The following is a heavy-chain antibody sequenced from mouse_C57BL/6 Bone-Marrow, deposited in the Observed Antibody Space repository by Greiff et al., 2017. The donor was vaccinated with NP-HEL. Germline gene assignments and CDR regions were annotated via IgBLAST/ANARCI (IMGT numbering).Heavy chain of an antibody. CDR2: ISDGGSYT. D-gene: IGHD1-1*01. CDR3: ARGGVTTVVATPFDY. Sequence: EVKLVESGGGLVKPGGSLKLSCAASGFTFSSYAMSWVRQTPEKRLEWVATISDGGSYTYYPDNVKGRFTISRDNAKNNLYLQMSHLKSEDTAMYYCARGGVTTVVATPFDYWGQGTTLTVSS. V-gene: IGHV5-4*03. CDR1: GFTFSSYA. J-gene: IGHJ2*01.